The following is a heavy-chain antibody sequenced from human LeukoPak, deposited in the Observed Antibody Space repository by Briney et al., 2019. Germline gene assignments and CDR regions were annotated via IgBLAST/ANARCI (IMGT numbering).Heavy chain of an antibody. CDR1: GYTFTGYY. D-gene: IGHD2-15*01. Sequence: ASVKVSCKASGYTFTGYYMHWVRQAPGQGLEWMGWINPNSGGTNYAQKFLGRVTMTRDTSISTAYMELSRLRSDDTAVYYCARRLSGCSGGSCADAFDIWGQGTMVTVSS. CDR2: INPNSGGT. CDR3: ARRLSGCSGGSCADAFDI. V-gene: IGHV1-2*02. J-gene: IGHJ3*02.